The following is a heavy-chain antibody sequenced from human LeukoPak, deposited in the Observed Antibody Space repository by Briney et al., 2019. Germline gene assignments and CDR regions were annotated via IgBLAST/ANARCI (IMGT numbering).Heavy chain of an antibody. CDR1: GFIFSTYG. CDR3: AKDSLADIDY. Sequence: PGVSLRLSCAASGFIFSTYGMYWVRQAPGKGLEWAAFIRHDGSIKNYADSVKGRSTISRDNSKNTLYLQMNSLRAEDTAVYYCAKDSLADIDYWGQGTLVTVSS. V-gene: IGHV3-30*02. J-gene: IGHJ4*02. D-gene: IGHD3-16*01. CDR2: IRHDGSIK.